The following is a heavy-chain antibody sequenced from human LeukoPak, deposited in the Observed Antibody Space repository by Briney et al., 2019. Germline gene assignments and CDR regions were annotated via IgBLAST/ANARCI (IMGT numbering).Heavy chain of an antibody. J-gene: IGHJ4*02. V-gene: IGHV4-59*08. CDR2: VYYSGGT. D-gene: IGHD5-24*01. Sequence: PSETLSLICSVSGASVIHSYWSRLRRTPGKGLEWIGFVYYSGGTNLNPSLKSRVTLSLDTSKNQFSMNLTSVTAADTAMYYCARSPLESRRRGDNFFCDYWGQGMLVTVSS. CDR1: GASVIHSY. CDR3: ARSPLESRRRGDNFFCDY.